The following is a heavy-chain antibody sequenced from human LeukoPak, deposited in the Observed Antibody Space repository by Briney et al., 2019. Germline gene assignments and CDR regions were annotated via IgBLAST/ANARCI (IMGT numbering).Heavy chain of an antibody. CDR1: GGSFSGYY. CDR2: INHSGST. V-gene: IGHV4-34*01. Sequence: SSETLSLTCAVYGGSFSGYYWSWIRQPPGKGLEWIGEINHSGSTNYNPSLKSRVTISVDTSKNQFSLKLSSVTAADTAEYYCAREIPGAASAFDYWGQGTLVTVSS. CDR3: AREIPGAASAFDY. J-gene: IGHJ4*02. D-gene: IGHD6-25*01.